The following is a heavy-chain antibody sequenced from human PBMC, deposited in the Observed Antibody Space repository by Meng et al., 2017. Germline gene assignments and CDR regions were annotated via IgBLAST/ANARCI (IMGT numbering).Heavy chain of an antibody. CDR3: ARAGHLFGYCDFVVGNGFDP. CDR2: NSPYKGNT. Sequence: VQVLYHGHAQKKPGGPVKVSGNASVYTITSYGISWVRQASGQWLEWMGGNSPYKGNTNYAQELQCRVTLITDTVTSTVYMELRSLRPDVTAVYYCARAGHLFGYCDFVVGNGFDPWGQGTLVTVSS. J-gene: IGHJ5*02. V-gene: IGHV1-18*01. D-gene: IGHD2-2*03. CDR1: VYTITSYG.